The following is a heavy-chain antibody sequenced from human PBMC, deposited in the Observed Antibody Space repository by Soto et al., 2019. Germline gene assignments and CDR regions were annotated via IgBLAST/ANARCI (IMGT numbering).Heavy chain of an antibody. CDR1: GFTFSDYY. CDR3: ARWGCSGSNCNLNQRSFDL. J-gene: IGHJ4*02. V-gene: IGHV3-33*08. Sequence: GSLRLSCAASGFTFSDYYMNLIRQAQGKGLEWVAVIWYDGSNKYYADSVKGRFTFSRDNSKNTMSLQMNSLRVEDTAVYYCARWGCSGSNCNLNQRSFDLWGQGTLVTVSS. CDR2: IWYDGSNK. D-gene: IGHD2-15*01.